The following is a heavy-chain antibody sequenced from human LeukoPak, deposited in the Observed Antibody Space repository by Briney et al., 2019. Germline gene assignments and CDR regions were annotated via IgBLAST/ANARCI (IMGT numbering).Heavy chain of an antibody. CDR2: INHSGST. V-gene: IGHV4-34*01. Sequence: SETLSLTCAVYGGSFSGYYWSWIRQPPGQGLEWIGEINHSGSTNYNPSLKSRVTISVDTSKNQFSLKLSSVTAADTAVYYCARGLAYDILTGYYFDYWGQGTLVTVSS. CDR3: ARGLAYDILTGYYFDY. CDR1: GGSFSGYY. J-gene: IGHJ4*02. D-gene: IGHD3-9*01.